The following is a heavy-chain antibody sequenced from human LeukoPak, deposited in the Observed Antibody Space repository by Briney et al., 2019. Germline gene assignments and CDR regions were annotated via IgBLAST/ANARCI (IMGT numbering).Heavy chain of an antibody. CDR1: GGAFSSYA. Sequence: SVKVSCKASGGAFSSYAISWVRQAPGQGLEWMGGIIPIFGTANYAQKFQGRVTITADESTSTAYMELSSLRSEDTAVYYCARGRLAVAGTSYYFDYWGQGTLVTVSS. V-gene: IGHV1-69*19. CDR3: ARGRLAVAGTSYYFDY. J-gene: IGHJ4*02. CDR2: IIPIFGTA. D-gene: IGHD6-19*01.